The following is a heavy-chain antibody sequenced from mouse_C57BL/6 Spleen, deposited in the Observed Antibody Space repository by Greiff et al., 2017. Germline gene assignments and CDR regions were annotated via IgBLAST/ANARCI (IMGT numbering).Heavy chain of an antibody. V-gene: IGHV1-15*01. CDR3: TRGWLY. CDR1: GYTFTDYE. J-gene: IGHJ2*01. D-gene: IGHD2-3*01. CDR2: IDPEPGGT. Sequence: QVQLQQSGAELVRPGASVTLSCKASGYTFTDYEMHWVKQTPVHGLEWIGAIDPEPGGTAYNQKFKGKAILTADKSSSTAYMELRSLTSEDSAVYYCTRGWLYWGQGTTRTVSS.